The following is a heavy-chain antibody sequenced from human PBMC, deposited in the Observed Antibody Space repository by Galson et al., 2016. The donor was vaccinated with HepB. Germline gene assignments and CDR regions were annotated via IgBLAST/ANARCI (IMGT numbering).Heavy chain of an antibody. J-gene: IGHJ4*02. CDR1: GFTFDDYV. CDR3: ARDRRPYSSGWYYFDY. CDR2: VTWNGDDI. V-gene: IGHV3-9*01. D-gene: IGHD6-19*01. Sequence: SLRLSCAASGFTFDDYVMHWVRQAPGKGLEWVSGVTWNGDDIGYADSVKGRFTISRDNAKNSLYLQMNSLTTEDTAFYYCARDRRPYSSGWYYFDYWGQGTLVTVSS.